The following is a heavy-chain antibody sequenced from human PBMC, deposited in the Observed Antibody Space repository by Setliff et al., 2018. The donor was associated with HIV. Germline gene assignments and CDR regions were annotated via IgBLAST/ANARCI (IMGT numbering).Heavy chain of an antibody. D-gene: IGHD6-13*01. CDR1: GGSINSYY. Sequence: LSLTCTVSGGSINSYYWSWIRQPAGKGLEWIGRIYSSGSTNYNPSLKSRVTMSVDTSKNQISLKLGSVTAADTAMYYCARRMAAGTFDYWGQGTLVTVSS. J-gene: IGHJ4*02. CDR2: IYSSGST. CDR3: ARRMAAGTFDY. V-gene: IGHV4-4*07.